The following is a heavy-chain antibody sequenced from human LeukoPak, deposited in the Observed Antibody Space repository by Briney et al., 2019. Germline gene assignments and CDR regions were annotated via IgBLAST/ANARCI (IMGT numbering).Heavy chain of an antibody. D-gene: IGHD2-8*02. CDR2: ISGSGVRT. CDR3: ARDPQFTD. Sequence: GGSLRLSCAASGFTFSNYAMSWVRQAPGTGLKCVSVISGSGVRTYYGDSVKGRFTISRDNAKNSLYLQMNSLRAEDTAVYYCARDPQFTDWGQGTLVTVSS. J-gene: IGHJ1*01. CDR1: GFTFSNYA. V-gene: IGHV3-23*01.